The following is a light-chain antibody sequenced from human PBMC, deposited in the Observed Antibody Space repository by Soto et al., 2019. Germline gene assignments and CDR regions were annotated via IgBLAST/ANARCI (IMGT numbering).Light chain of an antibody. J-gene: IGLJ3*02. CDR2: LNSDGSH. CDR1: SGHSSYA. Sequence: QSVLTQSPSASASLGASVKLTCTLSSGHSSYAIAWHQQQPEKGPRYLMKLNSDGSHSKGDGIPDRFSGSSSGAERYLTISSLQSEDEADYYCQTWGTGTRGVFGGVTKLTV. CDR3: QTWGTGTRGV. V-gene: IGLV4-69*01.